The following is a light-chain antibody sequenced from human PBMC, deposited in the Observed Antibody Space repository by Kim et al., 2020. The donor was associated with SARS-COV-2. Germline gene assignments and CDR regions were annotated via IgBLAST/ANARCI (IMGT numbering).Light chain of an antibody. J-gene: IGKJ1*01. CDR3: QKYNSAPWT. CDR1: QDIANS. Sequence: SIGDRVTITCRASQDIANSLAWYQQKPGKVPQVLIYAASTLQSGVPSRFSGSGSGTEFTLTIDSLQTEDVATYYCQKYNSAPWTFGPGTKVDIK. CDR2: AAS. V-gene: IGKV1-27*01.